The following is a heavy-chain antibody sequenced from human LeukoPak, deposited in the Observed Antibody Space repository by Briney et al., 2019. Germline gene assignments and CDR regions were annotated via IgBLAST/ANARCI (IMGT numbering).Heavy chain of an antibody. V-gene: IGHV3-30*04. CDR3: ARETGNTVVSQYFDS. J-gene: IGHJ4*02. Sequence: PGGSLRLSCAASGFTFSTYTMHWVRQPPGKGLEWVAVMSYDGRNIYYSDSVKGRFTISRDNSKSTLYLQMNSLRAEDTALDYCARETGNTVVSQYFDSWGQGTLVTVSS. CDR2: MSYDGRNI. D-gene: IGHD4-23*01. CDR1: GFTFSTYT.